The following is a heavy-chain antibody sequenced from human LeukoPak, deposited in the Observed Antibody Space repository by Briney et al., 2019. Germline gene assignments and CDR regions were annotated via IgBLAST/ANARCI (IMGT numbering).Heavy chain of an antibody. CDR1: GFTFSRYG. CDR2: ISYDGSNK. V-gene: IGHV3-30*03. Sequence: GGSLRLSCAASGFTFSRYGMHGVRQAPGKGLEWVAVISYDGSNKYYADSVKGRFTNSRDNPKNPLYLQMNILRARDTAVYYFSSTGGGELLPCSNSWGEGTLGTVS. J-gene: IGHJ5*02. D-gene: IGHD3-10*01. CDR3: SSTGGGELLPCSNS.